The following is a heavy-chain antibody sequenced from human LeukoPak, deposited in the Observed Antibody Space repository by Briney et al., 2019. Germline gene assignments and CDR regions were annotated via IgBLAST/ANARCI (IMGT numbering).Heavy chain of an antibody. Sequence: PSETLSLTCAVYSGSFSDYYWNWIRQPPGKGLEWIGEINQSGTTNYNPSLKSRLTISLDTSKNHFSLKLTSATAADTALYYCAGGATPGVFWGQGILVTVSA. D-gene: IGHD3-10*01. J-gene: IGHJ4*02. CDR2: INQSGTT. CDR3: AGGATPGVF. CDR1: SGSFSDYY. V-gene: IGHV4-34*01.